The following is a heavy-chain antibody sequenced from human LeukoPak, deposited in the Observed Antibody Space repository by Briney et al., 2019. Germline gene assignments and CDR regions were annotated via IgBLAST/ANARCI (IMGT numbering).Heavy chain of an antibody. V-gene: IGHV3-23*01. D-gene: IGHD6-13*01. CDR3: AKRGRQQLVHGRDAFDI. J-gene: IGHJ3*02. CDR2: ISGSGGST. Sequence: TGGSLRLSCAASGFTFSSYGMNWVRQAPGKGLEWVSGISGSGGSTYYADSVKGRFTISRDNSKNTLYLQINSLRAEDTAVYYCAKRGRQQLVHGRDAFDIWGLGTMVTVSS. CDR1: GFTFSSYG.